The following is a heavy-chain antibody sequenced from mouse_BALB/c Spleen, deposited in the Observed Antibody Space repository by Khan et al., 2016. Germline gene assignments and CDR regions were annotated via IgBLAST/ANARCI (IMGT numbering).Heavy chain of an antibody. D-gene: IGHD3-3*01. CDR1: GYSITSGYG. V-gene: IGHV3-2*02. CDR2: ISYSGST. J-gene: IGHJ2*01. Sequence: EVQLQESGPGLVKPSQSLSLTCTVTGYSITSGYGWNWIRQFPGNQLEWMGYISYSGSTNYNPSLKSRISIPRDTSKNQFFLQLNSVTTEDTATYYCSRTARIRYWGQGTTLTVSS. CDR3: SRTARIRY.